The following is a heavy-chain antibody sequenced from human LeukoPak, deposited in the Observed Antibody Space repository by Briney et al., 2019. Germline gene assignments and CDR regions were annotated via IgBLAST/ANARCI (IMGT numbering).Heavy chain of an antibody. CDR3: VKESGFMVSPNNAFDI. V-gene: IGHV3-64D*06. J-gene: IGHJ3*02. D-gene: IGHD2-8*01. CDR1: GFTFNSYP. Sequence: GGSSRLFCSASGFTFNSYPVYWVRQAPGKGLEYVSGISRNGSSTYYADSVPGRFTISRDNSKNTLYLQVSSLRAEDTAVYYCVKESGFMVSPNNAFDIWGQGTMVPVPT. CDR2: ISRNGSST.